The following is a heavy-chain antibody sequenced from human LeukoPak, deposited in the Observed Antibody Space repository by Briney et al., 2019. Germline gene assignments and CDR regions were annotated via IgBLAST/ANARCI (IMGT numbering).Heavy chain of an antibody. V-gene: IGHV4-59*01. CDR2: IYYSGST. J-gene: IGHJ2*01. CDR3: VRGYWHFDL. Sequence: SETLSLTCTVSGGSISSYYWNWIRQPPGKGLEWIGYIYYSGSTNYNPSLMSRVSISVDTSKNQFSLKLSSVTAADTAMYYCVRGYWHFDLWGRGTLVTVSS. CDR1: GGSISSYY.